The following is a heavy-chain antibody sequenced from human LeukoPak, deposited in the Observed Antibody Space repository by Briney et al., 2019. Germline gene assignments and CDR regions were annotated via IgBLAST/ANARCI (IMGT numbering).Heavy chain of an antibody. CDR3: ARDYGDYAFDY. Sequence: KPSETLSLTCTVSGGSISSSTYYWGWIRQPPGKGLEWIGDIYYSGSSYYNPSLKSRVTMSVDTSKNQFSLRLSSVTAADTAVYYCARDYGDYAFDYWGQGTLVTVSS. CDR2: IYYSGSS. D-gene: IGHD4-17*01. V-gene: IGHV4-39*07. J-gene: IGHJ4*02. CDR1: GGSISSSTYY.